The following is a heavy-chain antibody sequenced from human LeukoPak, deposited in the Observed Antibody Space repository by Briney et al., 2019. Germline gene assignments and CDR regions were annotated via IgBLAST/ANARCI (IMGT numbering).Heavy chain of an antibody. V-gene: IGHV4-28*01. CDR1: GYSISSSNW. CDR2: IYYSGST. Sequence: SETLSLTCAVSGYSISSSNWWGWIRQPPEKGLEWIGYIYYSGSTYYNPSLKSRVTMSVDTSKNQFSLKLSSVTAVDTAVYYCARSAMVRGNWFDPWGQGTLVTVSS. D-gene: IGHD5-18*01. CDR3: ARSAMVRGNWFDP. J-gene: IGHJ5*02.